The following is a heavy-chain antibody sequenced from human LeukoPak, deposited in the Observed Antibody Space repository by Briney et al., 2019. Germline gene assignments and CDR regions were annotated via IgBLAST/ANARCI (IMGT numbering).Heavy chain of an antibody. Sequence: SETLSLTCTVSGGSISSYYWSWVRQPPGKGLEWIGYIYYSGSTNYNPSLKSRVTISVDTSKNQFSLKLSSVTAEDTAVYYCAKGSSPARSIVGAASAFDIWGQGTMVTVSS. D-gene: IGHD1-26*01. CDR3: AKGSSPARSIVGAASAFDI. CDR2: IYYSGST. V-gene: IGHV4-59*01. J-gene: IGHJ3*02. CDR1: GGSISSYY.